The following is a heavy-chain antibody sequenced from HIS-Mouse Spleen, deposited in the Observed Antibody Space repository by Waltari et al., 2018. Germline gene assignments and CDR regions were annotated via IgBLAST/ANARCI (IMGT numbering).Heavy chain of an antibody. CDR2: ISYDGSNK. CDR3: AKDKHHAFDY. Sequence: QVQLVESGGGVVPPGRSLRLSCAASVFPFSSYGMHWVRQAPGKGLEWVAVISYDGSNKYYADSVKGRFTISRDNSKNTLYLQMNSLRAEDTAVYYCAKDKHHAFDYWGQGTLVTVSS. V-gene: IGHV3-30*18. CDR1: VFPFSSYG. J-gene: IGHJ4*02.